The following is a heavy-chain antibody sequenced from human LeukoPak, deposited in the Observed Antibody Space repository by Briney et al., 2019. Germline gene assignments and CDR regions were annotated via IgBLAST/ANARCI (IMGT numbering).Heavy chain of an antibody. J-gene: IGHJ4*02. V-gene: IGHV3-33*01. CDR2: IWYDGSNK. CDR3: AREEVGAPGDY. CDR1: GFTSSSYG. D-gene: IGHD1-26*01. Sequence: GGSLRLSCAASGFTSSSYGMHWVRQAPGKGLEWVAVIWYDGSNKYYADSVKGRFTISRDNSKNTLYLQMNSLRAEGTAVYYCAREEVGAPGDYWGQGTLVTVSS.